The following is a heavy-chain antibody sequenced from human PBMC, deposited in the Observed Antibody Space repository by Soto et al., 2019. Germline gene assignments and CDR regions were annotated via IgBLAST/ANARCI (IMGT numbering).Heavy chain of an antibody. D-gene: IGHD3-22*01. CDR1: GYSFTSYW. V-gene: IGHV5-51*01. CDR2: IYPGDSDT. CDR3: ARHSYYYDSSGYAGDI. Sequence: GESLKISCKGSGYSFTSYWIGWVRQMPGKGLEWMGIIYPGDSDTRYSPSFQGQVTISADKSISTAYLQWSSLKASDTAMYYCARHSYYYDSSGYAGDIWGQGTMVTVSS. J-gene: IGHJ3*02.